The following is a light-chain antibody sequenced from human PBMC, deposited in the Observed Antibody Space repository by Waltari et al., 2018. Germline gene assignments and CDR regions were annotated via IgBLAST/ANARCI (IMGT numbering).Light chain of an antibody. CDR2: GKN. CDR1: SLRNYY. V-gene: IGLV3-19*01. J-gene: IGLJ2*01. Sequence: SSELTQDPAVSVALGRPVGITCQGDSLRNYYASWYQQKPGQAPVLVISGKNNRPSGIPGRFSGSSSGNTASLTITGAQAEDEADYYCNSRDSSGNHVVFGGGTKLTVL. CDR3: NSRDSSGNHVV.